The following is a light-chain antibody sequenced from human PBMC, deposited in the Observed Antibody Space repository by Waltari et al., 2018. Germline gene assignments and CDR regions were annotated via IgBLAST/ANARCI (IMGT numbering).Light chain of an antibody. CDR1: SSDIGASHY. J-gene: IGLJ3*02. CDR3: SSYTSSTTWV. Sequence: QSALTQPASVSGSPGQPITLSCTGTSSDIGASHYVSWYPQHPGKAPKLMIYDVTSRPSGVSNRFSGSKSGNTASLTISGLQAEDEADYYCSSYTSSTTWVFGGGSKLTVL. CDR2: DVT. V-gene: IGLV2-14*03.